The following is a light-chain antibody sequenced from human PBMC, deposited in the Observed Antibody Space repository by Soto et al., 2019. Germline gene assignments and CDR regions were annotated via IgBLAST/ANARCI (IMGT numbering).Light chain of an antibody. CDR2: DAS. V-gene: IGKV1-5*01. CDR1: QSISTR. J-gene: IGKJ1*01. CDR3: QQYNSYST. Sequence: DIQMTQSPSSRSASVGDRVTITFRASQSISTRLAWYQQKPGKAPKLLIYDASSLESGVPSRFSGSASGTEFTLTISSLQPDDFATYYCQQYNSYSTFGQGTKVDIK.